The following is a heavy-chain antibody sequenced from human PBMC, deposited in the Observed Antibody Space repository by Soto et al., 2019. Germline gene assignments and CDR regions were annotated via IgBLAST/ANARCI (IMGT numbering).Heavy chain of an antibody. D-gene: IGHD3-10*01. Sequence: EVQLVESGGGLVKPGESLRLSCAASGFTFSSAWMHWVRQAPGKGLEWVGRIKSKSDGGTTENAAPVKGRFTISSDDSKNTLYLQMNSLQTEDTAVYYCAHAPGRRGYYGLDVWGQGTTVTVSS. CDR2: IKSKSDGGTT. V-gene: IGHV3-15*07. J-gene: IGHJ6*02. CDR1: GFTFSSAW. CDR3: AHAPGRRGYYGLDV.